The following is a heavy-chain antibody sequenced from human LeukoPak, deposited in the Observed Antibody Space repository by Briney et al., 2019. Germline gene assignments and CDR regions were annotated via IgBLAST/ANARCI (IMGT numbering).Heavy chain of an antibody. D-gene: IGHD5-18*01. CDR2: ISSSSSYI. CDR3: ARGLTTAMGTAGY. J-gene: IGHJ4*02. Sequence: GSLRLSCAASGLTFSSYSMNWVRQAPGKGLEWVASISSSSSYIYHADSVKGRFTISRDNAKNSLYLQMNSLRAEDTVVYYCARGLTTAMGTAGYWGQGTLVTVSS. CDR1: GLTFSSYS. V-gene: IGHV3-21*06.